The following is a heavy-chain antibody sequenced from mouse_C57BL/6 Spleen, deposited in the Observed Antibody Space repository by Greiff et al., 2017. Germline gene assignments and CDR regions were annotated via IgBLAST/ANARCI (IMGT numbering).Heavy chain of an antibody. Sequence: LQESGPELVKPGASVKISCKASGYAFSSSWMNWVKQRPGKGLEWIGRIFPGDGDTNYNGKFKGKATLTADKSSSTAYMQLSSLAYEDSAVYFCARRGGNCEDDFDCWGKGTTLTVAS. CDR2: IFPGDGDT. D-gene: IGHD2-1*01. CDR1: GYAFSSSW. V-gene: IGHV1-82*01. CDR3: ARRGGNCEDDFDC. J-gene: IGHJ2*01.